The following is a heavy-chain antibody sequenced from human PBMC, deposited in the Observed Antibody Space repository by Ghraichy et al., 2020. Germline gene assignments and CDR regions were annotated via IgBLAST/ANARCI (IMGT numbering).Heavy chain of an antibody. CDR3: ARGRSHRDMSIAARPYYYYYYMDV. J-gene: IGHJ6*03. D-gene: IGHD6-6*01. V-gene: IGHV4-34*01. Sequence: SETLSLTCAVYGGSFSGYYWSWIRQPPGKGLEWIGEINHSGSTNYNPYLKSRVTISVDTSKNQFSLKLSSVTAADTAVYYCARGRSHRDMSIAARPYYYYYYMDVWGKGTTVTVSS. CDR1: GGSFSGYY. CDR2: INHSGST.